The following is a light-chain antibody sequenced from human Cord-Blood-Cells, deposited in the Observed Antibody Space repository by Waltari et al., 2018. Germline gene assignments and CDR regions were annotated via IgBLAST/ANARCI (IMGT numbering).Light chain of an antibody. Sequence: QSALTHPASVSGSPGQSITISCTGTSSDVGRYNLVSWYQQHPGKAPKLMIYEGSKRLSGVSNRFSGSKSGNTASLTISGLQAEDEADYYCCSYAGSVVFGGGTKLTVL. V-gene: IGLV2-23*01. J-gene: IGLJ2*01. CDR2: EGS. CDR1: SSDVGRYNL. CDR3: CSYAGSVV.